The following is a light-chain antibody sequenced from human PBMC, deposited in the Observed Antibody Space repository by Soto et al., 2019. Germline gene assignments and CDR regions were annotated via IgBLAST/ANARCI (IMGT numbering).Light chain of an antibody. Sequence: EIVMRQSPATLSVAPGERATLSCRASQSVSSDLSWYHQKPGQAPRLLIYGASTRATGIPARFSGSGSGTDFTLTISSLQSEDFAVYYCQPYNNWPWTFGQGTRWIS. J-gene: IGKJ1*01. CDR3: QPYNNWPWT. CDR2: GAS. CDR1: QSVSSD. V-gene: IGKV3-15*01.